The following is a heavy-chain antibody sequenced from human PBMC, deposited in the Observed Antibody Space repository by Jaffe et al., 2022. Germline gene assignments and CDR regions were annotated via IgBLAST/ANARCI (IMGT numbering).Heavy chain of an antibody. Sequence: EVQLVESGGGLVQPGGSLRLSCAASGFTFSSYEMNWVRQAPGKGLEWVSYISSSGSTIYYADSVKGRFTISRDNAKNSLYLQMNSLRAEDTAVYYCARDGIVPAEKDYWGQGTLVTVSS. D-gene: IGHD2-2*01. V-gene: IGHV3-48*03. CDR1: GFTFSSYE. J-gene: IGHJ4*02. CDR2: ISSSGSTI. CDR3: ARDGIVPAEKDY.